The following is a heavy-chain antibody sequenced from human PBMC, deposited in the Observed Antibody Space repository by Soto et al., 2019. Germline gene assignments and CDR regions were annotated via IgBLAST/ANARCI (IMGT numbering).Heavy chain of an antibody. CDR2: ISSSSSYI. D-gene: IGHD5-18*01. CDR1: GFTFSSYS. V-gene: IGHV3-21*01. J-gene: IGHJ5*02. CDR3: ARSRIQLWFNWFDP. Sequence: EVQLVESGGGLVKPGGSLRLSCAASGFTFSSYSMNWVRQAPGKGLEWVSSISSSSSYIYYADSVKGRFTISRDNAKNSLYLQMNSLRAEDTAVYYCARSRIQLWFNWFDPWGQGPLVTVSS.